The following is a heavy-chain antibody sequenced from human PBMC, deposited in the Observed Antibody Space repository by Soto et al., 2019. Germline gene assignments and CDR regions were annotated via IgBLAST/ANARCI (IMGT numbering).Heavy chain of an antibody. CDR1: GFTFTRHG. V-gene: IGHV3-30*18. CDR3: AKDSGVVSSSSSALRNNYYYMDV. CDR2: ISYDGSTK. J-gene: IGHJ6*03. Sequence: QVQLVESGGGVVQPGKSLRLSCAASGFTFTRHGMHWVRQAPGKGLEWVAFISYDGSTKYYVDSVKGRFTISRDNSRNMLYLQMNSLRAEDTAVYYCAKDSGVVSSSSSALRNNYYYMDVWGEGTRVTVSS. D-gene: IGHD6-6*01.